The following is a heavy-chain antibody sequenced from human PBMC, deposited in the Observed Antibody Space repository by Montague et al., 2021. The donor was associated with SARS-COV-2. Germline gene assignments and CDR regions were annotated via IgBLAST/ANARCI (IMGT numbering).Heavy chain of an antibody. Sequence: SETLSLTCTVAGDSVSRYYWNWIRQSPGKGLEWIGHIYYYGSVNYNPSLKSRLPISLDTSKNQLSLTLTSVTAADTATYYCARQLTMVRETFDYWGQGTLVLVSS. D-gene: IGHD3-10*01. CDR3: ARQLTMVRETFDY. CDR2: IYYYGSV. J-gene: IGHJ4*02. V-gene: IGHV4-59*08. CDR1: GDSVSRYY.